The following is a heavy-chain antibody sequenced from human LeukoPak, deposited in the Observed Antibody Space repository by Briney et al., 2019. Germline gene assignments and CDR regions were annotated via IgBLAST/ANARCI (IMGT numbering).Heavy chain of an antibody. V-gene: IGHV4-34*01. Sequence: SETLSLTCAVYGGSFSGYYWSWIRQPPGKGLEWIGEINHSGSTNYNPSLKSRVTISVDTSKNQFSLKLSSVTAADTAVYYCARVRRYCSGGSCYLFDPWGQGTLVTVSS. J-gene: IGHJ5*02. CDR1: GGSFSGYY. CDR3: ARVRRYCSGGSCYLFDP. D-gene: IGHD2-15*01. CDR2: INHSGST.